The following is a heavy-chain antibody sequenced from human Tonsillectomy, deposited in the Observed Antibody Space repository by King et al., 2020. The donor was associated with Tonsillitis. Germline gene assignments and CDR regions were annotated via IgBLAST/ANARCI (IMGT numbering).Heavy chain of an antibody. CDR1: GFTFSSYG. CDR2: IWYDGSNK. D-gene: IGHD3-3*01. V-gene: IGHV3-33*01. J-gene: IGHJ4*02. CDR3: ARDGRADDFWEGAFDY. Sequence: VQLVESGGGVVQPGRSLRLSCAASGFTFSSYGMHWVRQAPGKGLEWVAVIWYDGSNKYYADSVKGRFTISRDNSKNTLYLQMNSLRAEDTAVYYCARDGRADDFWEGAFDYWGQGTLVTVSS.